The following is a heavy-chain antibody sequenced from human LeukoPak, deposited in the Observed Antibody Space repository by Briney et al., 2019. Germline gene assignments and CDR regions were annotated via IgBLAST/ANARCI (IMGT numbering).Heavy chain of an antibody. CDR1: GYTFTSYD. Sequence: ASVKVSCKASGYTFTSYDINWVRQATGQGLEWMGWMNPNSGNTGYAQKFQGRVTMTRNTSISTAYMELSSLRSEDTAVYYCASIVXVPAASGISRIDYWGQGTLVTVSS. CDR3: ASIVXVPAASGISRIDY. J-gene: IGHJ4*02. D-gene: IGHD2-2*01. V-gene: IGHV1-8*01. CDR2: MNPNSGNT.